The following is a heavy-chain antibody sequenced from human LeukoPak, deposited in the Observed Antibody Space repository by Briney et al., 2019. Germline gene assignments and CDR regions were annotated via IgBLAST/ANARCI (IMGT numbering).Heavy chain of an antibody. CDR1: GYTFTSYY. Sequence: ATVKVSCEASGYTFTSYYMHWVRQAPGQGLEWMGIINPSGGSTSYAQKFQGRVTMTRDTSTSTVYMELSSLRSEDTAVYYCARGHPHYDFWSGPLGYWGQGTLVTVSS. CDR2: INPSGGST. J-gene: IGHJ4*02. V-gene: IGHV1-46*01. CDR3: ARGHPHYDFWSGPLGY. D-gene: IGHD3-3*01.